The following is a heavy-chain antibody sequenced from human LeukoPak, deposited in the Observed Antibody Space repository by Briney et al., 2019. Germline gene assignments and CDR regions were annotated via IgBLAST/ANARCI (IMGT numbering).Heavy chain of an antibody. CDR1: GFTFGSYW. V-gene: IGHV3-7*01. Sequence: PGGSLRLSCAASGFTFGSYWMSWVRQAPGKGLEWVANIKQDGSETYYVDSVKGRFTISRDNAKNSLYLQMNSLRAEDTAVYYCARDPYYDILTGGAFDIWGQGTMVTVSS. D-gene: IGHD3-9*01. J-gene: IGHJ3*02. CDR3: ARDPYYDILTGGAFDI. CDR2: IKQDGSET.